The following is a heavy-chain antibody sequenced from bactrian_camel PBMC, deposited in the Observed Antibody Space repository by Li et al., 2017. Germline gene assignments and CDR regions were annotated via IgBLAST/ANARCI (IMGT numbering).Heavy chain of an antibody. J-gene: IGHJ6*01. CDR1: GITFSRHD. Sequence: HVQLVESGGGLVQPGESLRLSCVASGITFSRHDMSWVRQAPGKGREGVAAIDGDRRTYYADSVKGRFTISRDNAKKTLYLNMNSLSPEDTAMYYCAARDGFFCDYEEDFSYWGQGTQVTVS. D-gene: IGHD4*01. CDR2: IDGDRRT. V-gene: IGHV3S1*01. CDR3: AARDGFFCDYEEDFSY.